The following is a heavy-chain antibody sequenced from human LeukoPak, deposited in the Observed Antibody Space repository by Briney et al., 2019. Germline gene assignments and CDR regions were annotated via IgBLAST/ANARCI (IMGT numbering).Heavy chain of an antibody. CDR1: GFSFSSYW. V-gene: IGHV3-7*02. CDR2: IKEGGSEK. CDR3: ATYGLGTYHLED. D-gene: IGHD3-10*01. Sequence: GGSLRLSREASGFSFSSYWMSWVRQAPGKGLEWVANIKEGGSEKYYVDSVKGRFTISRDNAKNTLYLQMDSLRAEDTAVYYCATYGLGTYHLEDWGQGTLVTVSS. J-gene: IGHJ4*02.